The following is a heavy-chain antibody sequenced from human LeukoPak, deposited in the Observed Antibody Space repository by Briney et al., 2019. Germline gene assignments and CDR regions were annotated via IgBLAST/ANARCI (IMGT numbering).Heavy chain of an antibody. CDR1: GGSISSSSYY. CDR2: IHYSGST. D-gene: IGHD5-18*01. J-gene: IGHJ6*03. CDR3: ARDGSYGGYYYYYMDV. V-gene: IGHV4-39*07. Sequence: KPSETLSLTCTVSGGSISSSSYYWGWIRQPPGKGLEWIGSIHYSGSTYYNPSLKSRVTISVDTSKNQFSLKLSSVTAADTAVYYCARDGSYGGYYYYYMDVWGKGTTVTVSS.